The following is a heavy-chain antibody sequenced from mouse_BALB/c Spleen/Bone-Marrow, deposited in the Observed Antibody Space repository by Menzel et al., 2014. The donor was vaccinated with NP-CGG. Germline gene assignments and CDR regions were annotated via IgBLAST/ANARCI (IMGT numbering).Heavy chain of an antibody. Sequence: QVQLQQSGAELAKPGASVKMSCKASGYTFTSYWMHWVKQRPGQGLEWIGYINPSTGYTEYNQKFKDKATLTADKSSSTACMQLSSLTSEDSAVYYCARSNYYGSKDYWGQGTTLIVSS. V-gene: IGHV1-7*01. D-gene: IGHD1-1*01. CDR2: INPSTGYT. CDR3: ARSNYYGSKDY. J-gene: IGHJ2*01. CDR1: GYTFTSYW.